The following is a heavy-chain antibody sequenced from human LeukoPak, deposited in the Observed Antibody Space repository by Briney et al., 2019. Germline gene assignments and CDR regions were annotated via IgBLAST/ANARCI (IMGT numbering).Heavy chain of an antibody. V-gene: IGHV1-2*02. Sequence: ASVKVSCKASGYTFTAYYIHWVRQAPGQGLEWMGWINPNTGGTNFAQKFQGRVTMTRDTSISTAYMEMSRLRSDDTAMYYCARDFREGSSWFLTVTVGYFDYWGQGTLVTVSS. CDR3: ARDFREGSSWFLTVTVGYFDY. CDR2: INPNTGGT. J-gene: IGHJ4*02. CDR1: GYTFTAYY. D-gene: IGHD6-13*01.